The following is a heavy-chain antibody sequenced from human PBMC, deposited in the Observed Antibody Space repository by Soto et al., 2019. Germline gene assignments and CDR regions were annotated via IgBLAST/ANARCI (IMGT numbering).Heavy chain of an antibody. J-gene: IGHJ6*02. Sequence: QVQLVESGGGVVQPGRSLRLSCAASGFTFSSYGMHWVRQAPGKGPEWVAVIWYDGSNKYYADSVKGRFTISRDNSKNTLYLQKNSLRAEDTAVYYCARDTVTTDGMDVWGQGTTVTVSS. CDR1: GFTFSSYG. V-gene: IGHV3-33*01. D-gene: IGHD4-4*01. CDR3: ARDTVTTDGMDV. CDR2: IWYDGSNK.